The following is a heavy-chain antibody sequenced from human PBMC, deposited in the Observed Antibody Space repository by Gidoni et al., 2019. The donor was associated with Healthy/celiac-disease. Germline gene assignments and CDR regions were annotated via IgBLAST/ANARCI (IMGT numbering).Heavy chain of an antibody. CDR2: TYYRSKWYN. Sequence: QVQLQQSGPGLVKPSQPLSLPCAISGDRVSSNSAAWNWLRQSPSRGLEWPGRTYYRSKWYNDYAVSVKSRITINPDTSKNQFSLQLNSVNPEDTAVYYYARERYGSGSYRYYYGMDVWGQGTTVTVSS. J-gene: IGHJ6*02. V-gene: IGHV6-1*01. CDR1: GDRVSSNSAA. D-gene: IGHD3-10*01. CDR3: ARERYGSGSYRYYYGMDV.